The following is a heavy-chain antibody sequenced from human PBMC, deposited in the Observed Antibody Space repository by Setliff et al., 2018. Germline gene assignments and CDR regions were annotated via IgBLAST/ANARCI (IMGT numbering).Heavy chain of an antibody. V-gene: IGHV5-51*01. D-gene: IGHD3-3*01. CDR3: ARQAISGSDAFDI. J-gene: IGHJ3*02. CDR2: IYPGDSHT. Sequence: PGESLKISCKASGYSFPSYWIGWVRQVPGKGLEWMGIIYPGDSHTRYSPSFQGQVTISADKSISIAYLQWSSLKASDTAMYYCARQAISGSDAFDIWGQGTLVTVSS. CDR1: GYSFPSYW.